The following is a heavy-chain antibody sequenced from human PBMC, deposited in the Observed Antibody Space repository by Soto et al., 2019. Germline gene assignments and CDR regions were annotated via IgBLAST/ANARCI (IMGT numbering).Heavy chain of an antibody. CDR2: FYPGDSDS. Sequence: PGEALKISCQVSGYRFTDYWIAWVRQIPGKGLEWMGMFYPGDSDSRYNPSFQGQVTLSADRSITTAYVQWNSLKASDSAIYYWARFGGPGLSHNWFDAWGQGTLVTVSS. J-gene: IGHJ5*02. V-gene: IGHV5-51*01. CDR3: ARFGGPGLSHNWFDA. D-gene: IGHD3-3*01. CDR1: GYRFTDYW.